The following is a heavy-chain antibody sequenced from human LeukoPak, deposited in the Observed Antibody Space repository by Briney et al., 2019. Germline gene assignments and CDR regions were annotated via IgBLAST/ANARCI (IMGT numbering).Heavy chain of an antibody. CDR1: GYTFTSYY. CDR3: ARVLAGASSGWYWGYYYYMDV. J-gene: IGHJ6*03. Sequence: ASVKVSCKASGYTFTSYYMHWVRQASGQGLEWMGIINPSGGSTSYAQKFQGRDTMTRDTSTSTAYMELRSLRSDDTAVYYCARVLAGASSGWYWGYYYYMDVWGKGTTVTVSS. D-gene: IGHD6-19*01. V-gene: IGHV1-46*01. CDR2: INPSGGST.